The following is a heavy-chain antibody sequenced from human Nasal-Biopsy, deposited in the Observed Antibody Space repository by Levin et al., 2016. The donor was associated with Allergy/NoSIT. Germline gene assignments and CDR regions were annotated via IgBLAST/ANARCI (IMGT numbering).Heavy chain of an antibody. CDR2: INPDGSEK. CDR3: ARDHSPGYFDF. V-gene: IGHV3-7*01. Sequence: GESLKISCVGSGFTFSEHSMTWVRQAPGKGLEWVANINPDGSEKNYVDSMKGRLTISRDNGDNSLYLQMNSLRAEDTGVYYCARDHSPGYFDFWGQGSLVTVSS. J-gene: IGHJ4*02. CDR1: GFTFSEHS. D-gene: IGHD2-15*01.